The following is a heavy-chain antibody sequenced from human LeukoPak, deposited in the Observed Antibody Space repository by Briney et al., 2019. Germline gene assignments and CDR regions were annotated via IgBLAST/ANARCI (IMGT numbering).Heavy chain of an antibody. V-gene: IGHV3-23*01. CDR1: GFSFSSHA. CDR2: VSGSGGTT. CDR3: ARDGSSGWYDYFDY. J-gene: IGHJ4*02. Sequence: GGSLRLSCAAAGFSFSSHAMSWVRQAPGKGLEWVSYVSGSGGTTYYADSVKGRFTISRENSKSTLYLQMNSLRAEDTAVYYCARDGSSGWYDYFDYWGQGTLVTVSS. D-gene: IGHD6-19*01.